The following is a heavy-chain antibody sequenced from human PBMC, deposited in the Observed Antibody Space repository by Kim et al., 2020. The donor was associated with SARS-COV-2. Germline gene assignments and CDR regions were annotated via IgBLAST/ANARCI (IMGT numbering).Heavy chain of an antibody. V-gene: IGHV1-18*01. D-gene: IGHD3-22*01. CDR1: GYTFTSYG. Sequence: ASVKVSCKASGYTFTSYGISWVRQAPGQGLEWMGWISAYNGNTNYAQKLQGRVTMTTDTSTSTAYMELRSLRSDDTAVYYCARDIPVDYYDSSGYYLGDYWGQRTLVTVSS. CDR2: ISAYNGNT. J-gene: IGHJ4*02. CDR3: ARDIPVDYYDSSGYYLGDY.